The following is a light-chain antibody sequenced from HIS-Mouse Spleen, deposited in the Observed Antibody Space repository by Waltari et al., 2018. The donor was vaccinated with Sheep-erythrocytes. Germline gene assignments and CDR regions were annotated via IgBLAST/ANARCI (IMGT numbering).Light chain of an antibody. V-gene: IGLV2-23*01. CDR2: EGS. CDR3: CSYAGSSTPWV. Sequence: QSALTQPASVSGSPGQSITISCTGTSSDVGSYNLVSWYQQHPGNAPNLMIYEGSKRPSGVSNRFSGSESGNTASLTISGLQAEDEADYYCCSYAGSSTPWVFGGGTKLTVL. CDR1: SSDVGSYNL. J-gene: IGLJ3*02.